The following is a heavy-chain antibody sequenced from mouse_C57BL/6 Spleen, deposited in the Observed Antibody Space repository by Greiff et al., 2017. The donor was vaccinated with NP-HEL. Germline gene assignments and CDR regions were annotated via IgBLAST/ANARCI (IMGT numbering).Heavy chain of an antibody. CDR2: IDPEDGDT. Sequence: VQLQQSGAELVRPGASVKLSCTASGFNIKDYYMHWVKQRPEQGLEWIGRIDPEDGDTEYAPKFQGKATMTADTSSNTAYLQLSSLTSEDTAVYYCTTYTARADYYAMDYWGQGTSVTVSS. CDR3: TTYTARADYYAMDY. J-gene: IGHJ4*01. D-gene: IGHD3-1*01. V-gene: IGHV14-1*01. CDR1: GFNIKDYY.